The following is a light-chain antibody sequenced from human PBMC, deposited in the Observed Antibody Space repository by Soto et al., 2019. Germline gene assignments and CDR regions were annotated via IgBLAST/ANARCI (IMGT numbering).Light chain of an antibody. CDR1: GSNIGAGYD. V-gene: IGLV1-40*01. CDR3: QSYDSSLIGVV. Sequence: QSVLTQPPSVSGAPGQRVTISCTGSGSNIGAGYDVHWYQQLPGTAPKLLIYGNSNRPSGVPDRFSGSKSGTSASLAITGLQAEDEADYYCQSYDSSLIGVVFGGGTKLTVL. J-gene: IGLJ2*01. CDR2: GNS.